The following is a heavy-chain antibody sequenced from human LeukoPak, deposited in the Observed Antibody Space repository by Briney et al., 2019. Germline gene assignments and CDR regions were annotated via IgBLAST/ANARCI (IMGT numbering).Heavy chain of an antibody. CDR3: ARAKQWNYYFDY. CDR1: GFTFRTYN. Sequence: GGSLRLSCAASGFTFRTYNMNWVRQAPGKGLEWVSSITTSSTYIYYADSMKGRFTISRDNAKNSLYLQMNSLRVEDTALYYCARAKQWNYYFDYWGQGTLVTVSS. D-gene: IGHD6-19*01. V-gene: IGHV3-21*06. CDR2: ITTSSTYI. J-gene: IGHJ4*02.